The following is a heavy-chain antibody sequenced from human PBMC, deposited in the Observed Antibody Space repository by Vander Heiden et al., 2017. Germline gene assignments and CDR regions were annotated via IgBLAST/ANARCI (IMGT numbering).Heavy chain of an antibody. CDR1: GYTFTSYD. V-gene: IGHV1-8*01. CDR2: MNPNSGNT. D-gene: IGHD1-20*01. J-gene: IGHJ6*02. Sequence: QVQLVQSLAEVKKPGASVKVSCKASGYTFTSYDIHWVRQATGQGLEWMGWMNPNSGNTGYAKKCHGRGTMTRNTSISTAYRELSSLRSEQTAVYDCARGRYPRGPREKYYGMDVGGQGTTVTVSS. CDR3: ARGRYPRGPREKYYGMDV.